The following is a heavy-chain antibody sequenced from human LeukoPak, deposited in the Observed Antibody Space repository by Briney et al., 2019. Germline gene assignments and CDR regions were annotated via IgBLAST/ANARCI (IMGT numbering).Heavy chain of an antibody. CDR3: AKDGGLWVSAHWGDS. Sequence: TGGSLRLSCTASGFTFSSYTMTWARQAPGKGLKWVSTITTGDGNTYYADSVKGRFTVSRDDSKNTLYLQMNSLRAEDTAVYYCAKDGGLWVSAHWGDSWGRGTLVTVSS. V-gene: IGHV3-23*01. CDR1: GFTFSSYT. CDR2: ITTGDGNT. D-gene: IGHD7-27*01. J-gene: IGHJ4*02.